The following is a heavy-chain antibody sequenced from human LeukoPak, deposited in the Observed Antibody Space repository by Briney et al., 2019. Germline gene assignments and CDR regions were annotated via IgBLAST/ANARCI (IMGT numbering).Heavy chain of an antibody. J-gene: IGHJ3*02. CDR1: GFTVSSNY. V-gene: IGHV3-53*01. Sequence: GGSLRLSCAASGFTVSSNYMSWVRQAPGKGLEWVSVIYSGGSTYYADSVKGRFTISRDNSKNTLYLQMNSLRAEDTAVYYCARVNSVSDAFDIWGQGTMVTVSS. CDR3: ARVNSVSDAFDI. CDR2: IYSGGST. D-gene: IGHD4-23*01.